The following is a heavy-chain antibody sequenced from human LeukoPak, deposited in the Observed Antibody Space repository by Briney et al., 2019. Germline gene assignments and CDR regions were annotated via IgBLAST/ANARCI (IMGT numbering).Heavy chain of an antibody. CDR3: ARQGWELGDAFDI. Sequence: PGGSLRLSYAASGFTFSSYSMNWVRQAPGKGLEWVSSISSSSSYIYYADSVKGRFTISRDNAKNSLYLQMNSLRAEDTAVYYCARQGWELGDAFDIWGQGIMVTVSS. D-gene: IGHD1-26*01. CDR2: ISSSSSYI. CDR1: GFTFSSYS. J-gene: IGHJ3*02. V-gene: IGHV3-21*01.